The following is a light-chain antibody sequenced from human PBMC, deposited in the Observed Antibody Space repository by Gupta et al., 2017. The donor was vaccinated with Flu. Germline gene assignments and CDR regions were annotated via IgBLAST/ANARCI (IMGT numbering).Light chain of an antibody. CDR1: SSNIGSNT. J-gene: IGLJ3*02. Sequence: QSVLTQPPSASGTPGQPVTISSSGSSSNIGSNTVNCYQQLPGTAPKLLIYSNNQRPSGVPDRFSGSKSGTSAALAISGLQSEDEADYYCAAWDDSLNGWVFGGGTKLTVL. CDR2: SNN. CDR3: AAWDDSLNGWV. V-gene: IGLV1-44*01.